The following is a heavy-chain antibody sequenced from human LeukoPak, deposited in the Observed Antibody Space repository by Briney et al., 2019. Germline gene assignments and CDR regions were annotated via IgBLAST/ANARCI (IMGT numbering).Heavy chain of an antibody. Sequence: PGGSLRLSCAASGITVSQNDMSWVRQAPGRGLEWVSLIYADGATHYADSVKGRFTISRDNSKNTVYLEMNSLRPEDTAVYFCARERRGRKPRVQSDPRGPGTLGTV. J-gene: IGHJ5*02. D-gene: IGHD3-16*01. CDR3: ARERRGRKPRVQSDP. CDR1: GITVSQND. V-gene: IGHV3-66*02. CDR2: IYADGAT.